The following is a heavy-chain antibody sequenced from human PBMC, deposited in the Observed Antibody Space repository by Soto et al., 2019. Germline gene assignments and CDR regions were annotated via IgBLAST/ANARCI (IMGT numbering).Heavy chain of an antibody. CDR1: GGSIIISSYY. D-gene: IGHD5-12*01. J-gene: IGHJ5*02. V-gene: IGHV4-39*01. CDR2: IYYSGST. Sequence: PSEPLSLTCTVSGGSIIISSYYWGWIRQPPGKGLEWIWSIYYSGSTYYNPSLKSRVTISVDTSKNQFSLKLSSVTAADTAVYYCARRAYDPWDNWFDPWGQGTLVTVSS. CDR3: ARRAYDPWDNWFDP.